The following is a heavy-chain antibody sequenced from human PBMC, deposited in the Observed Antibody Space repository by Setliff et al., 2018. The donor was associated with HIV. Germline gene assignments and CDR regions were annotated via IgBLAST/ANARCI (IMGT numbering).Heavy chain of an antibody. J-gene: IGHJ4*02. V-gene: IGHV4-59*08. D-gene: IGHD5-12*01. Sequence: SETLTLTCTVSGDSIRGYYWSWIRQPPGKGLEWMGYVFYTGFAAYNPSLKSRLTISVDTSKSQFSLTLTSVTAADTAVYYCARQMPIPGIAITPVDYWGQGALVTVSS. CDR1: GDSIRGYY. CDR3: ARQMPIPGIAITPVDY. CDR2: VFYTGFA.